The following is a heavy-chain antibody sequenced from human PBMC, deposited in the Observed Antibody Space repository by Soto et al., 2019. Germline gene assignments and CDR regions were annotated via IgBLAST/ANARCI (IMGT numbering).Heavy chain of an antibody. V-gene: IGHV3-7*03. Sequence: EVQLVESGGGLVQPGGSLRLSCTASGFTFSTFSMTWVRQAPGKGLEWVANIKADGTEKNYVDSLKGRFTISRDNAKNSLYLQINSLRVEDTAVDYFARGRGYYYGMDVWGQGASVTVS. J-gene: IGHJ6*02. CDR2: IKADGTEK. CDR3: ARGRGYYYGMDV. CDR1: GFTFSTFS.